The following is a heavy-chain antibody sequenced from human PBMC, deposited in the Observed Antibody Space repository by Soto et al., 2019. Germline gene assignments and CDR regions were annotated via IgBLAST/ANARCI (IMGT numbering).Heavy chain of an antibody. CDR1: GFSLSTSGVG. Sequence: QITLKESGPTLVKPTQTLTLTCTFSGFSLSTSGVGVGWIRQPPGKALEWLALIYWDDDKRYSPSLKSRLTIXKXTSKNQVVLTMTNMDPVDTATYYCAPEAHYPEYFQHWGQGTLVTVSS. D-gene: IGHD3-10*01. CDR2: IYWDDDK. V-gene: IGHV2-5*02. J-gene: IGHJ1*01. CDR3: APEAHYPEYFQH.